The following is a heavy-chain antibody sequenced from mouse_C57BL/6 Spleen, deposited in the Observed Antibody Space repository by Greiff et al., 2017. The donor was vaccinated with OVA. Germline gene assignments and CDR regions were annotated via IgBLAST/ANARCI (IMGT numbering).Heavy chain of an antibody. CDR1: GYTFTDYE. V-gene: IGHV1-15*01. D-gene: IGHD2-3*01. J-gene: IGHJ4*01. CDR2: IDPETGGT. CDR3: TRFLMYYAMDY. Sequence: QVQLQQSGAELVRPGASVTLSCKASGYTFTDYEMHWVKQTPVHGLEWIGAIDPETGGTAYNQKFKGKAILTADKSSSTAYMELRSLTSEDSAVYYCTRFLMYYAMDYWGQGTSVTVSS.